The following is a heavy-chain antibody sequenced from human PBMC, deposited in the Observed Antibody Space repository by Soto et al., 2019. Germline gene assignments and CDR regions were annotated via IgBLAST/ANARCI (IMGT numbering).Heavy chain of an antibody. V-gene: IGHV3-33*01. CDR3: GLSSWSWFDP. Sequence: QVQLVESGGGVVQPGRSLRLSCAASGFTFSSYGMHWVRQAPGKGLEWVAVIWYDGSNKYYADSVKGRFTTSRDNSKNTLYLQMNSLRAEDTAVYYCGLSSWSWFDPWGQGTLVTVSS. CDR1: GFTFSSYG. J-gene: IGHJ5*02. D-gene: IGHD6-13*01. CDR2: IWYDGSNK.